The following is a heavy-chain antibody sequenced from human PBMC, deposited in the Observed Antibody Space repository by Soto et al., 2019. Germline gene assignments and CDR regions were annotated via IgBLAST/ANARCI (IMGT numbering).Heavy chain of an antibody. D-gene: IGHD3-22*01. CDR3: ASSDSSGYVTEH. Sequence: SETLSLTCTVSGGSISSYYWSWIRQPPGKGLEWIGYIYYSGSTNYNPSLKSRVTISVDTSKNQFSLKLSSVTAADTAVYYCASSDSSGYVTEHWGQGTLVTVSS. CDR1: GGSISSYY. V-gene: IGHV4-59*01. CDR2: IYYSGST. J-gene: IGHJ1*01.